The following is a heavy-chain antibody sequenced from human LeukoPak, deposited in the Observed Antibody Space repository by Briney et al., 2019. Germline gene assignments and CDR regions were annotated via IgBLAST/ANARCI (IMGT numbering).Heavy chain of an antibody. CDR3: AEGYDFWSGYYGY. Sequence: PSETLSLTCAVYGGSFSGYYWNWIRQPPGKGLEWIGEINHSGSTNYNPSLKSRVTISVDTSKNQFSLKLSSVAAADTAVYYCAEGYDFWSGYYGYWGQGTLVTVSS. D-gene: IGHD3-3*01. CDR2: INHSGST. CDR1: GGSFSGYY. J-gene: IGHJ4*02. V-gene: IGHV4-34*01.